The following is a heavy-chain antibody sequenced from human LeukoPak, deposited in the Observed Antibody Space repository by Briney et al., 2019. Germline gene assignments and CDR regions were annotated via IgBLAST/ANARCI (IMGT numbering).Heavy chain of an antibody. CDR1: GGSISSNW. CDR2: IDHSGST. CDR3: ARREGVLLWFGERTNWFDP. D-gene: IGHD3-10*01. V-gene: IGHV4-4*02. J-gene: IGHJ5*02. Sequence: SETLSLTCAVSGGSISSNWWSWVRQPPGKGLEWIGEIDHSGSTNYNPSLKSRVTISVDTSKNQFSLKLSSATAADTAVYYCARREGVLLWFGERTNWFDPWGQGTLVTVSS.